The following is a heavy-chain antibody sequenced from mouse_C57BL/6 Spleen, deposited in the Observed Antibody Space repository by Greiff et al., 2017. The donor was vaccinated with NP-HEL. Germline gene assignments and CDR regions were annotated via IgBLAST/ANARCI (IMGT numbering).Heavy chain of an antibody. CDR3: ARDYGSSSYYYFDY. D-gene: IGHD1-1*01. J-gene: IGHJ2*01. V-gene: IGHV2-9-1*01. CDR2: IWTGGGT. CDR1: GFSLTSYA. Sequence: VQLVESGPGLVAPSQSLSITCTVSGFSLTSYAISWVRQPPGKGLEWLGVIWTGGGTNYNSALKSRLSISKDNSKSQVFLKMNSLQTDDTARYYCARDYGSSSYYYFDYWGQGTTLTVSS.